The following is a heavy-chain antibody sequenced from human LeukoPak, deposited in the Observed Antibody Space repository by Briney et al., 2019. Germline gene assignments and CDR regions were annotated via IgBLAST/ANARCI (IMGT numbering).Heavy chain of an antibody. Sequence: PSETLSLTCTVSGGSISSYYWSWIRQPPGKGLEWMGYIYYSGSTNYNPSLKSRVTISVDTSKNQFSLKLSSVTAADTAVYYCARVLGSPYERYAFDIWGQGTMVTVSS. D-gene: IGHD2-15*01. CDR2: IYYSGST. CDR1: GGSISSYY. V-gene: IGHV4-59*12. J-gene: IGHJ3*02. CDR3: ARVLGSPYERYAFDI.